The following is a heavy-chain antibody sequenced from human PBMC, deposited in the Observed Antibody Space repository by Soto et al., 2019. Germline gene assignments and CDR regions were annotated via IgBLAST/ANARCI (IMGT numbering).Heavy chain of an antibody. CDR1: GFTFGGCA. CDR2: IIDSGGST. J-gene: IGHJ6*02. V-gene: IGHV3-23*01. CDR3: AKGRSYYYYYGVDV. Sequence: GGSLRLSCAASGFTFGGCAVGWVRQAPGKGLEWVSDIIDSGGSTYYADSVKGRFTISRDNSKSTLYLQMNSLRAEDTALYYCAKGRSYYYYYGVDVWGQGTTVTVSS.